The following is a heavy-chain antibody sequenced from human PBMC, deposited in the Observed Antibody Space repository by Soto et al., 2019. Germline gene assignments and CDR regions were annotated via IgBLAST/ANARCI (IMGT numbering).Heavy chain of an antibody. Sequence: ASVKVSCKASGFTFSNYGLNWVRQAPGQGLEWMGWVSANNGHTNYAQNLQGRVSMTTDTSTSTAYMELRGLTFDDTAVYYCARETEGDSTEVGYYYGMDVWGQGTTVTVSS. V-gene: IGHV1-18*01. J-gene: IGHJ6*02. CDR2: VSANNGHT. CDR1: GFTFSNYG. D-gene: IGHD3-22*01. CDR3: ARETEGDSTEVGYYYGMDV.